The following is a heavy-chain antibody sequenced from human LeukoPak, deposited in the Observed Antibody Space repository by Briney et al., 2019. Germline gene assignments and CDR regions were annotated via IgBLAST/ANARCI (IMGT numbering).Heavy chain of an antibody. Sequence: GGSLRLSCAASGFTFSSYSVNWVRQAPGKGLEWVSSISSSSYIYYADSVKGRFTISRDNAKNSLYLQMNSLRAEDTAVYYCARDLGTDAFDIWGQGTMVTVSS. J-gene: IGHJ3*02. CDR3: ARDLGTDAFDI. CDR1: GFTFSSYS. V-gene: IGHV3-21*01. CDR2: ISSSSYI. D-gene: IGHD1-1*01.